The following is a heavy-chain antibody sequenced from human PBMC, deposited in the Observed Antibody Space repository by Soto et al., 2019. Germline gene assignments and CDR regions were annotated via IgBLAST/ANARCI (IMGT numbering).Heavy chain of an antibody. CDR2: ISSSSINI. V-gene: IGHV3-48*02. CDR3: ARWSPGGYGMDV. Sequence: EVQLVESGGGLVQPGGSLRLSCAASGFTFSDYSMNWVRQAPGKGLEWVSYISSSSINIYYADSVKGRFTISRDNAKNSLYLQMNSLRDEDTAVYYCARWSPGGYGMDVWGQGTTVTVSS. D-gene: IGHD3-10*01. CDR1: GFTFSDYS. J-gene: IGHJ6*02.